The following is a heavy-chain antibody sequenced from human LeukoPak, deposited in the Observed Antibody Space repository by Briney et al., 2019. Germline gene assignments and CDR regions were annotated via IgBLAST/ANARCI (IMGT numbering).Heavy chain of an antibody. Sequence: ASVKVSCKASGYTFTGYYMHWVRQAPGQGLEWMGWINPNSGSTNYAQKFQGRVTMTRDTSISTAYMELSRLRSDDTAVYYCARVSSGWYLGYYYYMDVWGKGTTVTVSS. CDR2: INPNSGST. J-gene: IGHJ6*03. CDR1: GYTFTGYY. CDR3: ARVSSGWYLGYYYYMDV. D-gene: IGHD6-19*01. V-gene: IGHV1-2*02.